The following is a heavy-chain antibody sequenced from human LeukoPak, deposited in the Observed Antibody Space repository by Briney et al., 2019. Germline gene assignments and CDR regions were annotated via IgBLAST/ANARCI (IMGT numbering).Heavy chain of an antibody. V-gene: IGHV3-11*01. CDR2: IASSASTI. D-gene: IGHD5-18*01. Sequence: KPGGSLRLSCAASGFTFSDYYMSWVRQAPGKGLEWISSIASSASTIYYTDSVKGRLTFSRDNAKNSLYLQMNSLRAEDTAVYYCARIRGYTYGYEVDYYYYMDVWGKGTTVTVSS. CDR1: GFTFSDYY. J-gene: IGHJ6*03. CDR3: ARIRGYTYGYEVDYYYYMDV.